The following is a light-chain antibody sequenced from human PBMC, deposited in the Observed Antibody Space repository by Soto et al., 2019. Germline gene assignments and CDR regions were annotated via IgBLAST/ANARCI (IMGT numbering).Light chain of an antibody. CDR2: DAS. J-gene: IGKJ1*01. V-gene: IGKV1-13*02. Sequence: AIQLTQSPSSLSASVVDRVTITCLASQGISSALVWYQQGPGKAPKLLIYDASTLESGVPSRFSGSGYGTDFTLTITSLQPEDFATYYCQHYNSYSEAFGQGTKVDIK. CDR3: QHYNSYSEA. CDR1: QGISSA.